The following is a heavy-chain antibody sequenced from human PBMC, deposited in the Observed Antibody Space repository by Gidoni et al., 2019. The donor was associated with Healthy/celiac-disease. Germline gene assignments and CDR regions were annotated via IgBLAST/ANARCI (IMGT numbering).Heavy chain of an antibody. CDR2: IYYSGSP. J-gene: IGHJ5*02. CDR3: ARDVDIVVVPAARLRRSRCWFDP. V-gene: IGHV4-61*01. D-gene: IGHD2-2*03. Sequence: QVQLQYSGPGRGKPSRTLSLTCTVSGGSVSSARYYWSWIRQPPGKGVEGLGDIYYSGSPNYNPSLKSRVSISVATSKNQFSLKLSSVTAADTAVYYCARDVDIVVVPAARLRRSRCWFDPWGQGTLVTVSS. CDR1: GGSVSSARYY.